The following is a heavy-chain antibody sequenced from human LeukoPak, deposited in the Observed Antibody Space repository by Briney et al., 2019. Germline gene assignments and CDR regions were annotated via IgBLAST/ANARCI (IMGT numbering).Heavy chain of an antibody. Sequence: GASVKVSCKASGGTFSSYAISWVRQAPGQGLEWMVGIIPIFGTANYAQKFQGRVTITTDESTSTAYMELSSLRSEDTAVYYCARDSSGYLGYFDYWGQGTLVTVSS. D-gene: IGHD3-22*01. CDR1: GGTFSSYA. V-gene: IGHV1-69*05. CDR2: IIPIFGTA. CDR3: ARDSSGYLGYFDY. J-gene: IGHJ4*02.